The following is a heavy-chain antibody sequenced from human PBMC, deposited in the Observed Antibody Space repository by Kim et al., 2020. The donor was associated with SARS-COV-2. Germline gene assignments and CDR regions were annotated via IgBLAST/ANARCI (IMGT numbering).Heavy chain of an antibody. J-gene: IGHJ4*02. Sequence: SETLSLTCAVSGGSISSSNWWSWVRQPPGKGLEWIGEIYHSGSTNYNPSLKSRVTISVDKSKNQFSLKLSSVTAADTAVYYCAREGAIVEHYFDYWGQGTLVTVSS. CDR1: GGSISSSNW. V-gene: IGHV4-4*02. CDR2: IYHSGST. CDR3: AREGAIVEHYFDY. D-gene: IGHD3-16*02.